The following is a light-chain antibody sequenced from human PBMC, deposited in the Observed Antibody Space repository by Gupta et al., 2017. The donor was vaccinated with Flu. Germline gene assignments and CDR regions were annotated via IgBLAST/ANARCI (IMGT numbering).Light chain of an antibody. CDR3: GSYDSSLTALV. CDR2: GDN. CDR1: SYSRANYY. J-gene: IGLJ1*01. V-gene: IGLV1-40*01. Sequence: TSSSSGSSYSRANYYVHWYQQLPGTAPKLLIYGDNKRPSGVPDRFSGSKSGTSASLAITGLQAEDEADYYCGSYDSSLTALVFGGGTKVTVL.